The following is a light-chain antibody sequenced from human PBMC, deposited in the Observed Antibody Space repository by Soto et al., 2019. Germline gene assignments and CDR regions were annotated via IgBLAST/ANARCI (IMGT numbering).Light chain of an antibody. CDR2: DVS. V-gene: IGLV2-14*01. J-gene: IGLJ2*01. Sequence: QSALTQPACVSGSPGQSITISCTGTSSDVGEYNYVSWYQQHPGKAPKLMIYDVSNRPSGVSNRFSGSKSGNTASLTISGLQAEDEADYYCSSYTSSSTLVVFGGGTKLTV. CDR1: SSDVGEYNY. CDR3: SSYTSSSTLVV.